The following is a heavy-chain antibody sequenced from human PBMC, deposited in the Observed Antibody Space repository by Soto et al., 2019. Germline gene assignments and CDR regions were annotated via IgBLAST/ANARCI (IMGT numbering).Heavy chain of an antibody. Sequence: GGSLRLSCAASGFTFSSYAMSWVRQAPGKGLEWVSAISGSGGSTYYADSVKGRFTISRDNSKNTLYLQMNSLRAEDTAVYYCAKDTDIVVVPAAMDYFDYWGRGTLVTVSS. CDR3: AKDTDIVVVPAAMDYFDY. V-gene: IGHV3-23*01. CDR1: GFTFSSYA. J-gene: IGHJ4*02. D-gene: IGHD2-2*01. CDR2: ISGSGGST.